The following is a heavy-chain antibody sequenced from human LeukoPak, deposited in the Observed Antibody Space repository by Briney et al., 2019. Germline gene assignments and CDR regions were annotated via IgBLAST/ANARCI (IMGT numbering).Heavy chain of an antibody. J-gene: IGHJ6*02. Sequence: GGSLRLSCAASGFTFSSYTMSWVRQAPGKGLEWVSTITTSDGNTYYADSVKGRFTVSRDNSKNTLYLQMNSLRAEDTAVYYCAKVSGGGLYYDGMDVWGQGTTVTVSS. CDR3: AKVSGGGLYYDGMDV. V-gene: IGHV3-23*01. CDR2: ITTSDGNT. D-gene: IGHD1-14*01. CDR1: GFTFSSYT.